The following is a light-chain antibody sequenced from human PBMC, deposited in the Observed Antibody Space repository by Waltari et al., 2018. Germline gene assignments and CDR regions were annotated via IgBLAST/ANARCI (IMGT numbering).Light chain of an antibody. CDR3: SSYAASTTF. CDR2: DVN. V-gene: IGLV2-23*02. Sequence: QSALPQPASVSGSPGPALTLSWTGTSRYVWSSILVSWYQQHPGKAPRLMIYDVNRRPSGVSDRFSGSKSGNTASLTISGLQAEDEADYYCSSYAASTTFLGGGTQVTVL. CDR1: SRYVWSSIL. J-gene: IGLJ2*01.